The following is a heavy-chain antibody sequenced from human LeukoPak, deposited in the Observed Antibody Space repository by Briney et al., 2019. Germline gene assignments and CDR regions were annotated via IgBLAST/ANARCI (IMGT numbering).Heavy chain of an antibody. D-gene: IGHD2-21*02. CDR2: ISSSSSYK. CDR3: AVCGGDCYWFDP. CDR1: GFTFSDYY. Sequence: GGSLRLSCAASGFTFSDYYMSWIRQAPGKGLEWVSYISSSSSYKKHADSVKGRFTISTDNAKNSLYLQMNSLRAEDTAVYSCAVCGGDCYWFDPWGQGTLVTVSS. V-gene: IGHV3-11*06. J-gene: IGHJ5*02.